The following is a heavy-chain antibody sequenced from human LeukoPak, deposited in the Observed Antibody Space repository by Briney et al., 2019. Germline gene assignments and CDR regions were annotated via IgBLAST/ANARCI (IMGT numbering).Heavy chain of an antibody. CDR2: ISSSSSYI. Sequence: PGGSLRLSCAASGFTFSSYSMNWVRQAPGKGLEWVSSISSSSSYIYYADSVKGRFTISRDNSKNTLYLQMNSLRAEDTAVYYCAKGLTAMVLVIDYWGQGTLVTVSS. CDR1: GFTFSSYS. D-gene: IGHD5-18*01. V-gene: IGHV3-21*01. CDR3: AKGLTAMVLVIDY. J-gene: IGHJ4*02.